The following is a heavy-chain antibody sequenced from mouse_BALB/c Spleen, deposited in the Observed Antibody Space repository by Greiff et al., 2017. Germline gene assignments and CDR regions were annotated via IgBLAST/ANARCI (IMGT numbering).Heavy chain of an antibody. Sequence: VQLQQSGAELVRSGASVKLSCTASGFNIKDYYMHWVKQRPEQGLEWIGWIDPENGDTEYAPKFQGKATMTADTSSNTAYLQLSSLTSEDTAVYYCNDGFTGFAYWGQGALVTGSA. J-gene: IGHJ3*01. CDR1: GFNIKDYY. V-gene: IGHV14-4*02. CDR2: IDPENGDT. D-gene: IGHD2-2*01. CDR3: NDGFTGFAY.